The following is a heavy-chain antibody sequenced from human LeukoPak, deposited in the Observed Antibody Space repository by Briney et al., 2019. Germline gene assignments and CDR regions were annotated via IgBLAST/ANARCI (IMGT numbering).Heavy chain of an antibody. D-gene: IGHD4-17*01. V-gene: IGHV3-64*01. Sequence: GGSLRLSCAASGFTFSTYSMDWVRQAPGKGLEYVSAISSNGDSTHYANSVKGRFTISRDNSKNTLYLHMDSVRAEDMAVYFCAREGAVNDYGATRPFDCWGQGTLVTVSS. CDR2: ISSNGDST. CDR3: AREGAVNDYGATRPFDC. J-gene: IGHJ4*02. CDR1: GFTFSTYS.